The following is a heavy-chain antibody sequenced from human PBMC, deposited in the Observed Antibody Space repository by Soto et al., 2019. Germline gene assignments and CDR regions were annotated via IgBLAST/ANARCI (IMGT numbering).Heavy chain of an antibody. Sequence: QVQLQESGPGLVKPSGTLSLTCTVSGGSISSFNWWSWVRQPPGKGLEWIGEISHSGSTSYNPSLKTRVAIPQDRSKNQFSLNLNSVTAADTAVYYCAKGGLTWRDYWGQGTLVTVSS. V-gene: IGHV4-4*02. CDR2: ISHSGST. CDR1: GGSISSFNW. CDR3: AKGGLTWRDY. J-gene: IGHJ4*02.